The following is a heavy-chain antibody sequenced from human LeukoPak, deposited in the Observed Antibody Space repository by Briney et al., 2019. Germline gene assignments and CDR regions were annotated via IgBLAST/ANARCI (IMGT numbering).Heavy chain of an antibody. CDR2: INPNSGGT. CDR3: AREYSTGWNDVFDI. CDR1: GYTFTGYY. Sequence: ASVKVSCKASGYTFTGYYMHWVRQAPGQGLVWMGWINPNSGGTKYTQKFQGRVTMTRDTSIAAVYMELSRLKSDDTAVYFCAREYSTGWNDVFDIWGQGTMVTVSS. V-gene: IGHV1-2*02. J-gene: IGHJ3*02. D-gene: IGHD6-19*01.